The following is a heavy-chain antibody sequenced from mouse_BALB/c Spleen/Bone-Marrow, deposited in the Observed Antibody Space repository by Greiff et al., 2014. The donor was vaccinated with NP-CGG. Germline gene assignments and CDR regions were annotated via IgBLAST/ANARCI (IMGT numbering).Heavy chain of an antibody. CDR1: GFNIKNTY. V-gene: IGHV14-3*02. J-gene: IGHJ3*01. D-gene: IGHD1-1*01. Sequence: VQLQQSGAELVKPGASVTLSCTASGFNIKNTYMHWVKQRPEQGLEWIGRIDPANGNTKYDPKFQGKATITADTSSNPAYLQLSSLTSEDTAVYYCAIYYYGSSGFAYWGQGTLVTVSA. CDR2: IDPANGNT. CDR3: AIYYYGSSGFAY.